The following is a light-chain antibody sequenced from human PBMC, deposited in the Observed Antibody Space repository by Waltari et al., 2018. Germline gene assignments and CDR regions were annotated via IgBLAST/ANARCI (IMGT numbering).Light chain of an antibody. CDR1: QSVSNN. CDR2: DAS. Sequence: EAMMTQSPATLSVSPGDRVTLPCRASQSVSNNGAWFQQKPGQAPSLLIYDASTRATGVPARFSGSGSGTEFTLTISSLQTEDFAVYYCQQYNNWPLYTFGQGTKLEIK. V-gene: IGKV3-15*01. J-gene: IGKJ2*01. CDR3: QQYNNWPLYT.